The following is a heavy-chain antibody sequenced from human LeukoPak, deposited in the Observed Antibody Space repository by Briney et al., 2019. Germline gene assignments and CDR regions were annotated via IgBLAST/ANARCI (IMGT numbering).Heavy chain of an antibody. Sequence: SETLSLTCGVNGGSFSDYYWTWIRRSPGKGLEWIGEINHSANTNYNPSLKSRVTISVDTSKNQFSLKLSSVTAADTAVYYCARGRLIKDIVVVPATPQGRFDYWGQGTLVTVSS. V-gene: IGHV4-34*01. J-gene: IGHJ4*02. CDR1: GGSFSDYY. D-gene: IGHD2-2*01. CDR2: INHSANT. CDR3: ARGRLIKDIVVVPATPQGRFDY.